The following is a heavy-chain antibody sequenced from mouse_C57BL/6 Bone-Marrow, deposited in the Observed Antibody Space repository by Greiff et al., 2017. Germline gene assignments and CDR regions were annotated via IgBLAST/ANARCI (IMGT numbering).Heavy chain of an antibody. Sequence: QVQLKESGAELVRPGTSVKVSCKASGYAFTNYLIEWVKQRPGQGLEWIGVINPGSGGTNYNEKFKGKATLTADKSSSTAYMQLSSLTSEDSAVYFCARRLGDAMDYWGQGTSVTVSS. J-gene: IGHJ4*01. CDR2: INPGSGGT. CDR1: GYAFTNYL. D-gene: IGHD4-1*01. V-gene: IGHV1-54*01. CDR3: ARRLGDAMDY.